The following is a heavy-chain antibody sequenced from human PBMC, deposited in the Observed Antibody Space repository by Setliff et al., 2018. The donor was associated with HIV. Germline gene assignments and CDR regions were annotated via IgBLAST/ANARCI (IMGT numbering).Heavy chain of an antibody. D-gene: IGHD2-15*01. V-gene: IGHV4-39*01. CDR1: GDSISNSAYF. J-gene: IGHJ4*02. Sequence: SETLSLTCSVSGDSISNSAYFWGWIRQPSGQGLEYIGSIYYNGDTYYNPSLKSRVTXSVDTSNNQFSMKLRSVTAADTAVYYCARRLVVVAAEDYFDSWGQGALVTVSS. CDR3: ARRLVVVAAEDYFDS. CDR2: IYYNGDT.